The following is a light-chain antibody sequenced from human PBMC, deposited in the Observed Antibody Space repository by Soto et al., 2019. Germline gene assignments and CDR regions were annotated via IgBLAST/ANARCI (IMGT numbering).Light chain of an antibody. CDR3: KGYGIYSGT. CDR2: AAS. V-gene: IGKV3-20*01. Sequence: VALTPSPGALFLSPGERATLSCRASQSVSSNFLAWYQQKPVQAPRLLIYAASNRAPGIPDRFEGSGSGKEFTLPITPLEPEDLAVYYCKGYGIYSGTFGQGT. J-gene: IGKJ1*01. CDR1: QSVSSNF.